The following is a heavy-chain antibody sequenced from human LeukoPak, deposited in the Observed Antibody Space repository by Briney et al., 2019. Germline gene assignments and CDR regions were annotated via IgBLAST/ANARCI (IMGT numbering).Heavy chain of an antibody. CDR3: ARDLYFHY. CDR2: INPKSGGT. J-gene: IGHJ4*02. CDR1: GYTFTDYY. V-gene: IGHV1-2*02. Sequence: ASVKVSCKDSGYTFTDYYIHWVREARGQGLEWMGWINPKSGGTKYAQKFQGRVTMTRDTSISTAYMEMSRLRSDDTAVYYCARDLYFHYWGQGTLVTVSS.